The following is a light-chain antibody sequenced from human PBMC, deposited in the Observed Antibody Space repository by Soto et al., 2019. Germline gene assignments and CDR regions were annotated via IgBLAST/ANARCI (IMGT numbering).Light chain of an antibody. CDR2: GAS. CDR3: QQYNNWWT. J-gene: IGKJ1*01. Sequence: TQSPVTLSFSPGETATRSFRASQRVSSHLAWYQQRPGQAPRLLIYGASTRATGIPGRFSGSGSGTEFTLSISSLESEDFAVYYCQQYNNWWTFGQGTKV. V-gene: IGKV3-15*01. CDR1: QRVSSH.